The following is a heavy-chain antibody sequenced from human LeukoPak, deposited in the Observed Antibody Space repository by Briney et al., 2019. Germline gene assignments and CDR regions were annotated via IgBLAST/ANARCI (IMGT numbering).Heavy chain of an antibody. V-gene: IGHV1-8*03. CDR2: MNPNSGNT. CDR1: GYTFTSYD. CDR3: ARGSRSDFWSGYYPDY. Sequence: ASVKVSCKASGYTFTSYDINWVRQATGQGLEWMGWMNPNSGNTGYAQKFQGRVTITRNTSISTAYMELSSLRSEDTAVYYCARGSRSDFWSGYYPDYWGQGTLVTVSS. J-gene: IGHJ4*02. D-gene: IGHD3-3*01.